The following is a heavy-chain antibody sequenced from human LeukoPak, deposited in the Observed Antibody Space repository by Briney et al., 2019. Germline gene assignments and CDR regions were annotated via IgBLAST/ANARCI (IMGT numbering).Heavy chain of an antibody. CDR2: IHSGGST. V-gene: IGHV3-66*01. Sequence: GGSLRLSCAASGFTFSNYAMTWVRQAPGKGLDWVSVIHSGGSTYYADSVKGRFTISRDNSKNTLYLQMNSLRVEDTAVYYCARGYYGMDVWGQGTTVTVSS. J-gene: IGHJ6*02. CDR3: ARGYYGMDV. CDR1: GFTFSNYA.